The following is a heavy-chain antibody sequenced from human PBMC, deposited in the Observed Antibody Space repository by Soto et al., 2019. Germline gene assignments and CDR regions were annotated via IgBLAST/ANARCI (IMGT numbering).Heavy chain of an antibody. V-gene: IGHV1-18*01. D-gene: IGHD2-15*01. CDR2: ISAYNGNT. CDR1: GYTFTSYG. CDR3: AGDHGSGGSCYWAEYFQH. J-gene: IGHJ1*01. Sequence: QVQLVQSGAEVKKPGASVKVSCKASGYTFTSYGISWVRQAPGQGLEWMGWISAYNGNTNYAQKLQGRVTMTTGTSTSTAYMELRSLSSDDTAVYYCAGDHGSGGSCYWAEYFQHWGQGTLVTVSS.